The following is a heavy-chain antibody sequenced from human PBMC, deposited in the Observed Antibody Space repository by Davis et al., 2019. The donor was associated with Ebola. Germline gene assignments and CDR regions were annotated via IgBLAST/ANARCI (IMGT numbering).Heavy chain of an antibody. V-gene: IGHV3-23*01. CDR2: ISDTGGST. Sequence: PGGSLRLSCAGSGFLFSSFAMTWVRQAPGKGLEWVSVISDTGGSTYYADSVKGRFTISRDNSKNTLYLEMNSLRAEDTAVYYCAKKGLTTTDFDSWGQGTLVTVSS. D-gene: IGHD1-1*01. CDR3: AKKGLTTTDFDS. J-gene: IGHJ4*02. CDR1: GFLFSSFA.